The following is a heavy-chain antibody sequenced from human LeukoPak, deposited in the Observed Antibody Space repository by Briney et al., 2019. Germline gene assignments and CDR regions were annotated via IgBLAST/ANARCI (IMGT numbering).Heavy chain of an antibody. V-gene: IGHV3-21*01. Sequence: GGSLRLSCAASRFTFSSYSMNWVRQAPGKGLEWVSSISSTGSYIYYADSVKGRFTISRDNAKNSLYLQMNSLRAEDTAVYYCASGVSSTSCYVDYWGQGTLVTVSS. J-gene: IGHJ4*02. CDR2: ISSTGSYI. D-gene: IGHD2-2*01. CDR1: RFTFSSYS. CDR3: ASGVSSTSCYVDY.